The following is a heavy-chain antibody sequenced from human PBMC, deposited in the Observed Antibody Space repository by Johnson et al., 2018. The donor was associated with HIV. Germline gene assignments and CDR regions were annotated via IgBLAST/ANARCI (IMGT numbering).Heavy chain of an antibody. CDR3: AMLFLHAFDI. Sequence: VQLVESGGGLVQPGGSLRLSCAASGFTVSSNYMSWVRQAPGKGLEWVSVIYSGGSTYYADSVKGRFTISRDNSKNTLYLQMNNLRPEDTAVYYCAMLFLHAFDIWGQGTMVTVSS. CDR2: IYSGGST. CDR1: GFTVSSNY. V-gene: IGHV3-66*01. D-gene: IGHD3-10*01. J-gene: IGHJ3*02.